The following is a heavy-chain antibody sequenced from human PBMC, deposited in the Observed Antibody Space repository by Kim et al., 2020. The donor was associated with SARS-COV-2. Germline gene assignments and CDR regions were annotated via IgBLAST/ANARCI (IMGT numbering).Heavy chain of an antibody. D-gene: IGHD3-16*01. CDR3: ARGAFYFDY. Sequence: NGSPKYSQQFQGRITISRDTSASTAYMELSSLRSEDTAVYYCARGAFYFDYWGQGTLVTVSS. CDR2: NGSP. J-gene: IGHJ4*02. V-gene: IGHV1-3*01.